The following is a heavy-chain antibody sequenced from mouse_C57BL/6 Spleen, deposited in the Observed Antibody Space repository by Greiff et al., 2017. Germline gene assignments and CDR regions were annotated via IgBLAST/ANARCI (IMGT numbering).Heavy chain of an antibody. J-gene: IGHJ3*01. Sequence: EVQLQQSGPELVKPGASVKIPCKASGYTFTDYNMDWVKQSHGKSLEWIGDINPNNGVTIYNQKFKGKATLTVDKSSSTAYMELRSLTSEDTAVYYCARGPYYYGSSYGFAYWGQGTLVTVSA. V-gene: IGHV1-18*01. CDR1: GYTFTDYN. CDR3: ARGPYYYGSSYGFAY. CDR2: INPNNGVT. D-gene: IGHD1-1*01.